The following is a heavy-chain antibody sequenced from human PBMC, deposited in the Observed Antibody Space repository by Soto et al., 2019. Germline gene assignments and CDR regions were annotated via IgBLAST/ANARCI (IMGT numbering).Heavy chain of an antibody. CDR1: GFTFSNAW. D-gene: IGHD3-9*01. CDR2: IKSKTDGGTT. Sequence: GGSLRLSCAASGFTFSNAWMNWVRQAPGKGLEWVGRIKSKTDGGTTDYAAPVKGRFTISRDDSKNTLYLQMNSLKTDDTAVYYCTTDTYYDILTGYYPYYFDYWGQGTLVTVSS. CDR3: TTDTYYDILTGYYPYYFDY. V-gene: IGHV3-15*07. J-gene: IGHJ4*02.